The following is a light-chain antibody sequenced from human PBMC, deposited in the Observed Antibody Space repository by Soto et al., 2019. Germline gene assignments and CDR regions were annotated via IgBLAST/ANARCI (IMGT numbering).Light chain of an antibody. CDR1: SSDIGAYNY. J-gene: IGLJ3*02. CDR2: AVS. CDR3: SSYACSNYSWV. Sequence: QSALTQPPSASGSPGQSVTISCTGTSSDIGAYNYVSWYQKHPGKAPKLMIHAVSKRPSGVPDRFSGSKSGNTASLTVSGLHDEDEADSERSSYACSNYSWVFGGGTMLTVL. V-gene: IGLV2-8*01.